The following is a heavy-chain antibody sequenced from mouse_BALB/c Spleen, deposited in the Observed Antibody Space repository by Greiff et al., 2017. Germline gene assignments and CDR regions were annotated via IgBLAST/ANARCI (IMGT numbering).Heavy chain of an antibody. CDR2: ISSGGSYT. CDR1: GFTFSSYG. CDR3: ARRATAKYFDY. V-gene: IGHV5-6*02. J-gene: IGHJ2*01. D-gene: IGHD1-1*01. Sequence: EVKVVESGGDLVKPGGSLKLSCAASGFTFSSYGMSWVRQTPDKRLEWVATISSGGSYTYYPDSVKGRFTISRDNAKNTLYLQMSSLKSEDTAMYYCARRATAKYFDYWGQGTTLTVSS.